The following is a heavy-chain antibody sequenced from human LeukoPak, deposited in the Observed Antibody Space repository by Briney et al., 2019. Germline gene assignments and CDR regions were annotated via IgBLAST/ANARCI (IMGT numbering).Heavy chain of an antibody. CDR3: ARDTPRRYCSGGSCYPYMDV. D-gene: IGHD2-15*01. J-gene: IGHJ6*03. CDR1: GGTFSSYA. V-gene: IGHV1-69*04. CDR2: IIPILGIA. Sequence: GASVKVSCKASGGTFSSYAISWVRQAPGQGLEWMGRIIPILGIANYAQKFQGRVTITADESTSTAYMELSSLRSEDTAVYYCARDTPRRYCSGGSCYPYMDVWGKGTTVTVSS.